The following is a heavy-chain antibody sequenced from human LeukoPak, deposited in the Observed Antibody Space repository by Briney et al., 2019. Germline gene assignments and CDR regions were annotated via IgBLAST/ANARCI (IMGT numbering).Heavy chain of an antibody. D-gene: IGHD3-22*01. CDR1: GYTFTSYG. Sequence: ASVKVSCRASGYTFTSYGISWVRQAPGQGLEWMGWISAYNGNTNYAQKLQGRVTMTTDTSTSTAHMELRSLRSDDTAVYYCARDYDSSGYYYSDYWGQGTLVMVSS. J-gene: IGHJ4*02. CDR2: ISAYNGNT. V-gene: IGHV1-18*01. CDR3: ARDYDSSGYYYSDY.